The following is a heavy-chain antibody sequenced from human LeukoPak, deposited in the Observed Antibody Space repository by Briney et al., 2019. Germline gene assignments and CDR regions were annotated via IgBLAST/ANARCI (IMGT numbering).Heavy chain of an antibody. CDR2: ISAYNGNT. Sequence: ASVKVSCKASGYTFTSYGISWVRQAPGQGLEWMGWISAYNGNTNYAQKLQGRVTMTTDTSTSTAYMELRSLRSDDTAVYYCARHDIVVVPAATLYFDYWGQGTLVTVSS. CDR1: GYTFTSYG. CDR3: ARHDIVVVPAATLYFDY. D-gene: IGHD2-2*01. J-gene: IGHJ4*02. V-gene: IGHV1-18*01.